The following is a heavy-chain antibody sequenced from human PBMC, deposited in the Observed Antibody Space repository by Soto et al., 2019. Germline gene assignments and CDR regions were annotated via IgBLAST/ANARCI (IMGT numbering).Heavy chain of an antibody. D-gene: IGHD6-25*01. J-gene: IGHJ4*02. CDR2: ISSSSSRI. Sequence: EVQLVESGGGLIQPGGSLRLSCAASGFSFNTYAMNWVRQAPGKGLEWISYISSSSSRIYYADSVKDRFTLSRDNAKNSLYPQMNSLRAEDTAVYYCASDPGIAAAGMDYWGQGTLVTVSS. CDR1: GFSFNTYA. V-gene: IGHV3-48*04. CDR3: ASDPGIAAAGMDY.